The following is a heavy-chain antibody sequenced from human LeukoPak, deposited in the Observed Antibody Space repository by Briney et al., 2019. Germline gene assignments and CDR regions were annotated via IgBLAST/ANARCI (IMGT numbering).Heavy chain of an antibody. J-gene: IGHJ5*02. Sequence: PGGSLRLSCAASGFTFSTYTMSWVRQAPGKGLEWVSSITSSSSFTYYADSLKGRFTISRDNAKNSLYLQMNSLRVEGTAVYYCARSVGSYYGDLWGRGTLVTVSS. CDR3: ARSVGSYYGDL. CDR2: ITSSSSFT. CDR1: GFTFSTYT. D-gene: IGHD3-22*01. V-gene: IGHV3-21*01.